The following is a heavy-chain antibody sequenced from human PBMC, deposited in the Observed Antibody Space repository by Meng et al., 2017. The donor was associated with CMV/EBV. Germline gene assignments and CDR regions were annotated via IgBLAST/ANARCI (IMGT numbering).Heavy chain of an antibody. D-gene: IGHD2-2*01. Sequence: CTVSGGSIRSYYWSWIRQPAGKGLEWIGRIYSSGGTNYKSSLKCRVTMSVDTSRNQFSLKLSSVTAADTAVYYCARTDCSSTSCYLNYWGQGTLVTVSS. V-gene: IGHV4-4*07. CDR3: ARTDCSSTSCYLNY. J-gene: IGHJ4*02. CDR2: IYSSGGT. CDR1: GGSIRSYY.